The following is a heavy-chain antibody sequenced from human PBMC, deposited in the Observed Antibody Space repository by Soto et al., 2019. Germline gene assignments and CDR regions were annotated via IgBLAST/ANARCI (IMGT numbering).Heavy chain of an antibody. CDR3: ARMFHCSGGTCPFDY. CDR1: GFSLSTSGMR. J-gene: IGHJ4*02. D-gene: IGHD2-15*01. Sequence: SGPTLVNPTQTLTLTCTFSGFSLSTSGMRVSWIRQPPGKALEWLARIDWDDDKFYNTSLKTRLTISKDSSKNQVVLTMTNMDPEDTATYYCARMFHCSGGTCPFDYWAQGALVTVSS. V-gene: IGHV2-70*04. CDR2: IDWDDDK.